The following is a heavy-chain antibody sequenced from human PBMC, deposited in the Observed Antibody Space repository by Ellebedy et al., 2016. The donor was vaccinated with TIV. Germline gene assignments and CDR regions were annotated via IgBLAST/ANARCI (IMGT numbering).Heavy chain of an antibody. CDR3: ARHYSSGLVH. J-gene: IGHJ4*02. CDR1: GGSISSSSYY. D-gene: IGHD6-19*01. V-gene: IGHV4-39*01. CDR2: IYYSGST. Sequence: SETLSLTCTVSGGSISSSSYYWGWIRQPPGKGLEWIGSIYYSGSTYYNPSLKSRVTISVDTSKNQFSLKLSSVTAADTAVYYCARHYSSGLVHWGQGTLVTVSS.